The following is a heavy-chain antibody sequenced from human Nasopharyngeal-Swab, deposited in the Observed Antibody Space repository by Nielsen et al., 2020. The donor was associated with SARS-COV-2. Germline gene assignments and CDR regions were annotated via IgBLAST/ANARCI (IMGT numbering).Heavy chain of an antibody. D-gene: IGHD6-6*01. CDR1: GFSLSTSGVG. CDR3: AHSPWYSSSSGVGDFDY. CDR2: IYCNDDK. V-gene: IGHV2-5*01. Sequence: SDSPLVTPTQTLTLSCTFSGFSLSTSGVGVVWIRQPPGKALEWLALIYCNDDKRYSPSLKSRLTITKDTSKNQVVLTMTNMDPVDTATYYCAHSPWYSSSSGVGDFDYWGQGTLVTVSS. J-gene: IGHJ4*02.